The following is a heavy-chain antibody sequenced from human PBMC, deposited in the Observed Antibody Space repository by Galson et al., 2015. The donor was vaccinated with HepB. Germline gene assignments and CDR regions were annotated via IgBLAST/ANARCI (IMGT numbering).Heavy chain of an antibody. CDR2: IYSGGST. V-gene: IGHV3-53*01. D-gene: IGHD6-13*01. J-gene: IGHJ5*02. Sequence: SLRLSCAASGFTVSSNYMSWVRQAPGKGLEWVSVIYSGGSTYYADSVKGRFTISRDNSKNTLYLQMNSLRAEDTAVYYCAKDIGTAPSYWFDPWGQGTLVTVSS. CDR1: GFTVSSNY. CDR3: AKDIGTAPSYWFDP.